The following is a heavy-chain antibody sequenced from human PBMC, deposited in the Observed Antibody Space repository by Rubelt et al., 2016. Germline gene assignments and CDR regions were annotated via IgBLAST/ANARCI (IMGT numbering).Heavy chain of an antibody. D-gene: IGHD2-2*01. CDR1: GGSINNYF. V-gene: IGHV4-59*08. Sequence: QVRLQESGPRLVKPSETLSLTCTVSGGSINNYFWNWIRQPPGKGLEWIGYVYYIGTTMYNPSLKSRVTISVDTSKNQFSLKLSSVTAADTAVYYCARQHCSSTSCYYYYGMDVWGQGTTVTVSS. CDR2: VYYIGTT. CDR3: ARQHCSSTSCYYYYGMDV. J-gene: IGHJ6*02.